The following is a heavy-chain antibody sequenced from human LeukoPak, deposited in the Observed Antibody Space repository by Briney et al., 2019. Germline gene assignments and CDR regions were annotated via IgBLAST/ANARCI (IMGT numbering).Heavy chain of an antibody. CDR1: GFTFKSYE. V-gene: IGHV3-48*03. J-gene: IGHJ4*02. Sequence: GGPLRLSCVASGFTFKSYEMNWVRQAPGKGLEWISYISSSGTTIYYADSVKGRFTISRDNAKNSLYLQMNSLRVEDTAVYYCTRDRYGDENYWGQGTLVTVSS. CDR2: ISSSGTTI. D-gene: IGHD4-17*01. CDR3: TRDRYGDENY.